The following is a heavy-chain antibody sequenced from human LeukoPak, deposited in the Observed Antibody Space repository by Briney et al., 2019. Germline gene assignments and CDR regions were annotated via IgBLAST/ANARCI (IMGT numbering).Heavy chain of an antibody. D-gene: IGHD2-8*02. CDR2: VSPDGRST. J-gene: IGHJ4*02. CDR1: GFIFNNYW. CDR3: AKVDGTGNSVFDY. V-gene: IGHV3-74*01. Sequence: GGSLRLSCSAYGFIFNNYWMHRVRQAPGKGLVWISRVSPDGRSTNYADSMKGRFTISRDNAKNTLYLQMNSLSAEDTAIYYCAKVDGTGNSVFDYWGQGTLVPVSS.